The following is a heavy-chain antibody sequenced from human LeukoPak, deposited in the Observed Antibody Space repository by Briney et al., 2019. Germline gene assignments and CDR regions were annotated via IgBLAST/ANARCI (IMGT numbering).Heavy chain of an antibody. D-gene: IGHD3-10*01. V-gene: IGHV3-33*06. CDR3: AKAPPGVRGYYFDY. Sequence: PGGSLRLSCAASGFTFSSYGMHWVRQAPGKGLEWVAVIWYDGSNKYYADSVKGRFNISRDNSKNTLYLQMNSLRAEDTAVYYCAKAPPGVRGYYFDYWGQGTLVTVSS. CDR2: IWYDGSNK. J-gene: IGHJ4*02. CDR1: GFTFSSYG.